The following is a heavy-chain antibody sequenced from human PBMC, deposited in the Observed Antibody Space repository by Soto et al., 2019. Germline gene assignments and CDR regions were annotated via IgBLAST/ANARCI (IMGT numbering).Heavy chain of an antibody. CDR3: ARSSYKSTVTTLGY. CDR2: IYHSGST. D-gene: IGHD4-17*01. CDR1: GGSISSGGYS. J-gene: IGHJ4*02. Sequence: LSLTCAVSGGSISSGGYSWSWIRQPPGKGLEWIGYIYHSGSTYYNPSLKSRVTISVDRSKNQFSLKLSSVTAADTAVYYCARSSYKSTVTTLGYWGQGTLVTVSS. V-gene: IGHV4-30-2*02.